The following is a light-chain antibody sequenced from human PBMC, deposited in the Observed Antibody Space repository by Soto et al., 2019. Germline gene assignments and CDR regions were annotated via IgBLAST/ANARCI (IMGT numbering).Light chain of an antibody. J-gene: IGKJ3*01. CDR1: QSVSSNY. V-gene: IGKV3-20*01. CDR3: QQYGSALFT. CDR2: GAS. Sequence: EIVLTQSPGTLSLSPGERATLSCRASQSVSSNYLAWYQQKPGQAPRLLIYGASSRATGIPDRFSGSGSGTDFTLTSSRLEPEDFAVYYCQQYGSALFTFGPRTKVDIK.